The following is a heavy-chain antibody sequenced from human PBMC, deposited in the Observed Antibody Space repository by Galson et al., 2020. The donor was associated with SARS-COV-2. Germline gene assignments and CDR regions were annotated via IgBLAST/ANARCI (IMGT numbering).Heavy chain of an antibody. CDR1: GGSFSGYY. D-gene: IGHD3-9*01. J-gene: IGHJ4*02. CDR3: ARGITIPRKFDY. CDR2: INHSGST. V-gene: IGHV4-34*01. Sequence: SETLSLTWAVYGGSFSGYYWSWIGQPPGKGLEWIGEINHSGSTNYNPSLKSRVTISVDTSKNQFSLKLSSVTAADTAVYYCARGITIPRKFDYWGQGTLVTVSS.